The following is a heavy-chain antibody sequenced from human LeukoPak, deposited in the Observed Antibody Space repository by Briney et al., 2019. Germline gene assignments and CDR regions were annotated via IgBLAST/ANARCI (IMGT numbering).Heavy chain of an antibody. CDR2: ISSGDSTI. CDR1: GFIFRSYE. D-gene: IGHD1-26*01. CDR3: ATDRGR. Sequence: PGGSLRLSCAASGFIFRSYEMNWVRQAPGKGLEWVSYISSGDSTIYYADSVKGRFTISRDNSKNTPYLQMNSLRAEDTAVYYCATDRGRWGQGTLVTVSS. V-gene: IGHV3-48*03. J-gene: IGHJ4*02.